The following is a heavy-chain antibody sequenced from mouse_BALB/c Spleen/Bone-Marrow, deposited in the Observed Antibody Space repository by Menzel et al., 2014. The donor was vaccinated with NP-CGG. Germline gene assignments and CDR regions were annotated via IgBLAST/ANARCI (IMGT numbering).Heavy chain of an antibody. CDR2: ISSGSNII. V-gene: IGHV5-17*02. J-gene: IGHJ2*01. CDR1: GFTSSSFA. Sequence: DVKLVESGGGLVQPGESRKLSCAASGFTSSSFAMHWIRQAPEKGLEWVAFISSGSNIIHYADTVKGRFTISRDNPKNTLFLQMTSLRSEDTAMYYCGRGDYWGQGTTLTVSS. CDR3: GRGDY.